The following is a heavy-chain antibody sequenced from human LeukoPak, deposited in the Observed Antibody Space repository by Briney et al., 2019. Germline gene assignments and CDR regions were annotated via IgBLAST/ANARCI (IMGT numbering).Heavy chain of an antibody. CDR1: GGTFSSYA. CDR3: ASGYCSSTSCESRPDY. V-gene: IGHV1-69*13. J-gene: IGHJ4*02. Sequence: ASVKVSCKASGGTFSSYAISWVRQAPGQGLEWMGGIIPIFGTANYAQKFQGRVTITADESTSTAYMELSSLRSEDTAVYYCASGYCSSTSCESRPDYWGQGTLVTVSS. D-gene: IGHD2-2*01. CDR2: IIPIFGTA.